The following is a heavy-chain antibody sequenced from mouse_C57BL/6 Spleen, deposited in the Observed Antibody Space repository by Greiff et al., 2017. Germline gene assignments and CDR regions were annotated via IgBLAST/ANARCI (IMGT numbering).Heavy chain of an antibody. CDR3: ARAGSSGYFDY. D-gene: IGHD3-2*02. V-gene: IGHV5-4*03. J-gene: IGHJ2*01. CDR1: GFTFSSYA. Sequence: DVMLVESGGGLVKPGGSLKLSCAASGFTFSSYAMSWVRQTPEKRLEWVATISDGGSYTYYPDNVKGRFTISRDNAKNNLYLQMSHLKSEDTAIYYCARAGSSGYFDYWGQGTTLTVSS. CDR2: ISDGGSYT.